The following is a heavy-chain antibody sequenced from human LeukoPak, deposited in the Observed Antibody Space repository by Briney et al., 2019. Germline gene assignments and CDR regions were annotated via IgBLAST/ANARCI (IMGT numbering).Heavy chain of an antibody. V-gene: IGHV1-2*02. Sequence: ASVKVSCKASGYTFTGYYMHWVRQAPGQGLEWMGWINPNSGGTDYAQKFQGRVTMTGDTSINTAYMELSRLRSDDTAVYYCARGRGSYCMDYWGQGTLVTVSS. CDR3: ARGRGSYCMDY. CDR1: GYTFTGYY. J-gene: IGHJ4*02. CDR2: INPNSGGT. D-gene: IGHD1-26*01.